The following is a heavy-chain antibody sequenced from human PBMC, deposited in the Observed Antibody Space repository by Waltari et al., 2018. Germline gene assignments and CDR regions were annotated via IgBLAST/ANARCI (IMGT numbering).Heavy chain of an antibody. CDR2: ISSSSSTI. V-gene: IGHV3-48*01. CDR3: ATGEGYYDYVWGSYRYTGFDY. Sequence: EVQLVESGGGLVQPGGSLRLSCAASGFTCSSYSMNWGRQAPGKGLEWVSYISSSSSTIYYADSVKGRFTISRDNAKNSLYLQMNSLRAEDTAVYYCATGEGYYDYVWGSYRYTGFDYWGQGTLVTVSS. CDR1: GFTCSSYS. D-gene: IGHD3-16*02. J-gene: IGHJ4*02.